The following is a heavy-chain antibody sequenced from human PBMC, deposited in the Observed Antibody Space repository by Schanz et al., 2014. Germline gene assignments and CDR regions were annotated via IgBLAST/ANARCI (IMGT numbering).Heavy chain of an antibody. CDR3: ARDLAFGGVYDRHSDS. CDR2: IEYDEKNE. D-gene: IGHD3-16*01. J-gene: IGHJ4*02. Sequence: QVQLVQSGGGVVQPGGSLRLSCAASGFTFTSYSMHWARQAPGKGPEWVAFIEYDEKNEYYADSVKGRFTISRDNPKNTLSLQMNSLRVEDTAVYYSARDLAFGGVYDRHSDSWGQGTLVTVSS. V-gene: IGHV3-30*02. CDR1: GFTFTSYS.